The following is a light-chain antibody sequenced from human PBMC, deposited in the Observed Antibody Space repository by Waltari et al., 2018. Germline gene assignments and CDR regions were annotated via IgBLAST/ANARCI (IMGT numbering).Light chain of an antibody. J-gene: IGKJ4*01. CDR1: QGIGNN. CDR2: WSS. CDR3: QQGYSYLLT. Sequence: DIQMTQSPSSLSASVGDTVTITCQASQGIGNNLNWYQQKPGKAPKLLIYWSSSLQSGIPSRFSGSGSGTDFTLTISSLQPEDFATYYCQQGYSYLLTFGGGTKVEIK. V-gene: IGKV1-16*01.